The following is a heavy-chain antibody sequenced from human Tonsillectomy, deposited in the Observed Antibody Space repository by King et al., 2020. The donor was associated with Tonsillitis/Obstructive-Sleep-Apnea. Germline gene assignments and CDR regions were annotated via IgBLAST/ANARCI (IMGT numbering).Heavy chain of an antibody. CDR3: ARGGTSYYYYYMDV. J-gene: IGHJ6*03. CDR1: GFTFSDYY. CDR2: ISSSSSYT. D-gene: IGHD1-14*01. Sequence: VQLVESGGGLVKPGGSLRLSCAASGFTFSDYYMSWLRQAPGKGLEWVSYISSSSSYTNYADSVKGRFTISRDNAKNSLYLQMNSLRAEDTAVYYCARGGTSYYYYYMDVWGKGTTVTVSS. V-gene: IGHV3-11*05.